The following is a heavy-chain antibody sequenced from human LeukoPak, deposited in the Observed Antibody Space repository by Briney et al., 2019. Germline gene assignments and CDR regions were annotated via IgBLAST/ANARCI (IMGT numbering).Heavy chain of an antibody. V-gene: IGHV4-31*03. D-gene: IGHD3-22*01. CDR2: IYYSGST. Sequence: SETLSLTCTVSGGSISSGGYYWSWIRQHPGKGLEWIGYIYYSGSTYYNPSLKSRVTISVDTSKNRFSLKLSSVTAADTAVYYCAREVTYYYDSSVAFDIWGQGTMVTVSS. J-gene: IGHJ3*02. CDR3: AREVTYYYDSSVAFDI. CDR1: GGSISSGGYY.